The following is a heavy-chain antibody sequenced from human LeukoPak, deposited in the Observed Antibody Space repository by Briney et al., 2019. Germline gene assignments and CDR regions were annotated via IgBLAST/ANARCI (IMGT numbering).Heavy chain of an antibody. CDR3: ARGRVGATFFDY. Sequence: GGSLRLSCAASGFTFSSYWMHWVRQAPGKGLGWVSRINSDVSSTSYADSVKGRFTISRDNAKNTLYLQMNSLRAEDTAVYYCARGRVGATFFDYWGQGTLVTVSS. D-gene: IGHD1-26*01. V-gene: IGHV3-74*01. CDR1: GFTFSSYW. CDR2: INSDVSST. J-gene: IGHJ4*02.